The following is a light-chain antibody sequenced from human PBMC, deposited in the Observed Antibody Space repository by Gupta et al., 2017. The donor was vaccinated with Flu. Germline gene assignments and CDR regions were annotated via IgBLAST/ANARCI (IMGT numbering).Light chain of an antibody. J-gene: IGLJ3*02. CDR3: GESNNRTSAGV. CDR2: DKN. V-gene: IGLV1-51*01. Sequence: QSVLRHPPPVPAAPGQKVTIPCSGSGSNIGNNYLSWYQQFPATTPKLFINDKNKRPSGIPDRFSGSKSGTSATLTIPGLQAGDEAYYDCGESNNRTSAGVFGGGTKLTVL. CDR1: GSNIGNNY.